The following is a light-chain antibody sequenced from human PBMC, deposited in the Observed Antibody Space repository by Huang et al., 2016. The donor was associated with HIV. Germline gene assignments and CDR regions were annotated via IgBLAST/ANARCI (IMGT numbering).Light chain of an antibody. V-gene: IGKV4-1*01. CDR2: WAS. CDR1: QSVLYSSNNKNY. CDR3: QQYYSTPYT. J-gene: IGKJ2*01. Sequence: DIVMTQSPDSLAVSLGERATINCKSSQSVLYSSNNKNYLAWYQHNPGQPPKLLIYWASTRESGVPDRFSGSGSGTDFTLTISSLQAEDVAFYYCQQYYSTPYTFGQGTKLETK.